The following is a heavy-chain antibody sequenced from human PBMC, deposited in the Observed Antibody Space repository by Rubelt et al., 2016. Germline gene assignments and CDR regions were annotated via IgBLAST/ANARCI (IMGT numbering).Heavy chain of an antibody. CDR3: AKGLAQLDD. D-gene: IGHD6-19*01. CDR2: TYYRSKWYS. Sequence: QVQLQQSGPGLVKPSQTLSLTCAISGDSVSSNSAGWNWIRQSPSRGLEWLGRTYYRSKWYSDYAESVKSRITINPDTTKSQFSLKLNSVTPDDAAVYYCAKGLAQLDDWGQGTLVTVSS. J-gene: IGHJ4*02. V-gene: IGHV6-1*01. CDR1: GDSVSSNSAG.